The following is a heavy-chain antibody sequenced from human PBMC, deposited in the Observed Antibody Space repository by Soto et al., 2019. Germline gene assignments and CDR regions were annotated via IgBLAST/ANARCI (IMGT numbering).Heavy chain of an antibody. D-gene: IGHD2-2*01. CDR1: GGSISSYY. CDR2: MYYSGST. Sequence: SETLSLTCTVSGGSISSYYWSWIRQPPGKGLEWIGYMYYSGSTNYNPSLKSRVTISVDTSKNQFSLRLSSVTAADTAVYYCGRHFRAVPAADAFEIWGQRTMVTVSS. V-gene: IGHV4-59*08. CDR3: GRHFRAVPAADAFEI. J-gene: IGHJ3*02.